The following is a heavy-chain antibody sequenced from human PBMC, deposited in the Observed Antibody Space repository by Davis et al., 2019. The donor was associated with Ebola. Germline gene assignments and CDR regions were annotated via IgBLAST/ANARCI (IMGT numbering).Heavy chain of an antibody. Sequence: ASVKVSCKASGYTFTGYYMHWVRQAPGQGLEWMGWINPNSGGTNYAQKLQGRVTMTTDTSTSTAYMELRSLRSDDTAVYYCAREDERAARFDYWGQGTLVTVSS. J-gene: IGHJ4*02. CDR3: AREDERAARFDY. CDR2: INPNSGGT. V-gene: IGHV1-2*02. CDR1: GYTFTGYY. D-gene: IGHD6-13*01.